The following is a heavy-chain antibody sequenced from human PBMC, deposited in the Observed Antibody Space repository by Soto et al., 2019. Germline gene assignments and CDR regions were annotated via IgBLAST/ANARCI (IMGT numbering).Heavy chain of an antibody. Sequence: GGSLRLSCAASGFTFSSYAMGWVRQGPGKGLEWVAVVSIGGSTHYADSVRCRFTISKDKSKNTLSLQMNSLTAEDTAVYFCAKRRGAGGHLDYWGQGALVTVSS. V-gene: IGHV3-23*01. CDR2: VSIGGST. D-gene: IGHD2-15*01. CDR1: GFTFSSYA. J-gene: IGHJ4*02. CDR3: AKRRGAGGHLDY.